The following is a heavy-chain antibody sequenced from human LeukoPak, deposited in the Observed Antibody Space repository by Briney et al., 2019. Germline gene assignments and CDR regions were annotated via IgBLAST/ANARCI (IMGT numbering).Heavy chain of an antibody. CDR1: GFTFSDYY. CDR2: ISSSGSTI. CDR3: ASRSMRLWTIDY. J-gene: IGHJ4*02. Sequence: PGGSLRLSCAASGFTFSDYYMSWIRQAPGKGLEWVSYISSSGSTIYYADSVKGRFTISRDNAKNSLYLQMNSLRAEDTAVYYCASRSMRLWTIDYWGQGTLVTVSS. V-gene: IGHV3-11*04. D-gene: IGHD5-18*01.